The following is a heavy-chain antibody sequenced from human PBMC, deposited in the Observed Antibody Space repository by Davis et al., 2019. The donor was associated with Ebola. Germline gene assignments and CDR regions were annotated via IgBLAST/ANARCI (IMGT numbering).Heavy chain of an antibody. J-gene: IGHJ3*01. CDR2: TSGSGGTK. V-gene: IGHV3-23*01. CDR1: CFSFDDYA. CDR3: ARGGLLSALDL. Sequence: GESLKISCAASCFSFDDYAMHWVRQAPGKGLEWVSGTSGSGGTKYYADSVKGRFTISRDTSKNTKFLQMTGLRAEDTAIYYCARGGLLSALDLWGQGTMVSVSS. D-gene: IGHD2-15*01.